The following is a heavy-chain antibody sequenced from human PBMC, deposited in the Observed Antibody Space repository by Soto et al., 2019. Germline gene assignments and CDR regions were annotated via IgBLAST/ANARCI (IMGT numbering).Heavy chain of an antibody. CDR1: GYTLRDYF. CDR2: INPDNGTT. Sequence: ASVKVSCKASGYTLRDYFIHWVRQAPGQGLEWMGWINPDNGTTNYAQKFKGRVTMTRDTSLGTAYLVLNRLGYDDTAVYYCARSDDLCGPGTLVTVSS. V-gene: IGHV1-2*02. J-gene: IGHJ4*02. CDR3: ARSDDL.